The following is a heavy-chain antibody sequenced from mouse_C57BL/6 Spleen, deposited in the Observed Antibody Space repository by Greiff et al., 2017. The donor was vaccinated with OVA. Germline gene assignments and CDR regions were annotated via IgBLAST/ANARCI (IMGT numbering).Heavy chain of an antibody. CDR2: IDPENGDT. CDR1: GFNIKDDY. V-gene: IGHV14-4*01. Sequence: VQLQQSGAELVRPGASVKLSCTASGFNIKDDYMHWVKQRPEQGLEWIGWIDPENGDTEYASKFQGKATITADTSSNTAYLQLSSLTSEDTAVYYCTRRTDYAMDYWGQGTSVTVSS. CDR3: TRRTDYAMDY. J-gene: IGHJ4*01.